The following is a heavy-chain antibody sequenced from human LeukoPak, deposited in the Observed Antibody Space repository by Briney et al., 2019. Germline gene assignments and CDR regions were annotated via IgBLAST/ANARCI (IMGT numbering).Heavy chain of an antibody. D-gene: IGHD1-26*01. CDR3: AGLVGRYSSALYYYYFDY. Sequence: SGTLSLTCTVSGDSINSLDLWSWVRQPPGKGLEWIGEMYLSGTTHSNPSVKSRVTISIDKSKNQFCLNLSSVTAADTAVYYCAGLVGRYSSALYYYYFDYWGQGTLVTVSS. CDR2: MYLSGTT. CDR1: GDSINSLDL. V-gene: IGHV4-4*02. J-gene: IGHJ4*02.